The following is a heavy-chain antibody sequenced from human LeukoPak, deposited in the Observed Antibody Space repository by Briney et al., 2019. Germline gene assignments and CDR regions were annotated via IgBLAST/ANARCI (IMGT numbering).Heavy chain of an antibody. CDR3: AHYGDYRFMYYFDH. Sequence: SGPTLVNPTQTLTLTCTFSGFSLSTSGVGVGWIRQPPGKALEWLALIYWDDNKPYNPSLKSRLTITKDTSKNQAVLTMTNMDPVDTATYYCAHYGDYRFMYYFDHWGQGTLVTVSS. CDR1: GFSLSTSGVG. D-gene: IGHD4-17*01. V-gene: IGHV2-5*02. CDR2: IYWDDNK. J-gene: IGHJ4*02.